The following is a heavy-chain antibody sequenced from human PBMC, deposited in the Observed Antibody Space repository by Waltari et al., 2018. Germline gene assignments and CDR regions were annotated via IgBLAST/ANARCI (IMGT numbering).Heavy chain of an antibody. J-gene: IGHJ4*02. CDR2: ISSSSSYI. D-gene: IGHD3-10*01. Sequence: EVQLVESGGGLVKPGGSLRLSCAASGFTFSSYSMNWVRQAPGKGLEWVSSISSSSSYIYYADSVKGRFTISRDNAKNSLYLQMNSLRAEDTAVYYCASEMVQGVNILWAPSWGQGTLVTVSS. CDR3: ASEMVQGVNILWAPS. V-gene: IGHV3-21*01. CDR1: GFTFSSYS.